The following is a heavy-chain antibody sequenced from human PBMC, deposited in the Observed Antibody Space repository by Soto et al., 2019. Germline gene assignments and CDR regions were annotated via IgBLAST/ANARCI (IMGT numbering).Heavy chain of an antibody. CDR2: IKQDGSEN. D-gene: IGHD2-8*01. V-gene: IGHV3-7*01. J-gene: IGHJ6*03. Sequence: GESLKISCAASGFTFSTFWMSWVRQAPGKGLEWVANIKQDGSENYSVDSVKGRFTISRDNAKNSLYLQMDSLRAEDTAVYYCARASYAIYYYFFYMDVWGKGTTVTVSS. CDR3: ARASYAIYYYFFYMDV. CDR1: GFTFSTFW.